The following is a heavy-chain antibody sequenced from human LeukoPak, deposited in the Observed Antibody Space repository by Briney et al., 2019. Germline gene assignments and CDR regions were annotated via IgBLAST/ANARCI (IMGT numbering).Heavy chain of an antibody. V-gene: IGHV4-30-2*01. CDR3: ASSALGYCSSTSCYVHWYFDL. D-gene: IGHD2-2*01. CDR2: IYHSGST. CDR1: GGSISSGGYY. Sequence: PSETLSLTCTVSGGSISSGGYYWSWIRQPPGKGLEWIGYIYHSGSTYYNLSLKSRVTISVDRSKNQFSLKLSSVTAADTAVYYCASSALGYCSSTSCYVHWYFDLWGRGTLVTVSS. J-gene: IGHJ2*01.